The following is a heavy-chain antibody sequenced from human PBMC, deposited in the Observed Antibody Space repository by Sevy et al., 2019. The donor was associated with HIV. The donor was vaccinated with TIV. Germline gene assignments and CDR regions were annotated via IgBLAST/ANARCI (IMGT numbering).Heavy chain of an antibody. J-gene: IGHJ4*02. V-gene: IGHV4-39*01. CDR1: GGSISSSSYY. D-gene: IGHD3-10*01. Sequence: SETLSLTCTVSGGSISSSSYYWGWIRQPPGKGLEWIGSIYYSGSTYYNPSLKSRVTISVDTSKNQFSLKLCSVTAADTAVYYCASSTLYGFYYFDYWGQGTLVTVSS. CDR3: ASSTLYGFYYFDY. CDR2: IYYSGST.